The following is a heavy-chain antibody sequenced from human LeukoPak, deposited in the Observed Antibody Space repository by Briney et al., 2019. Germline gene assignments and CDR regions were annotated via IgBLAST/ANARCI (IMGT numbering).Heavy chain of an antibody. Sequence: PSETLSLTCTVSGGSISSSSYYWGWIRQPPGKGLEWIGSIYYSWSTYYNPSLKSRVTISVDTSKNQFSLKMSSVTAADTAVYYCASPHNKTNYYYYGMDVWGQGTTVTVSS. D-gene: IGHD1-7*01. CDR2: IYYSWST. J-gene: IGHJ6*02. V-gene: IGHV4-39*01. CDR1: GGSISSSSYY. CDR3: ASPHNKTNYYYYGMDV.